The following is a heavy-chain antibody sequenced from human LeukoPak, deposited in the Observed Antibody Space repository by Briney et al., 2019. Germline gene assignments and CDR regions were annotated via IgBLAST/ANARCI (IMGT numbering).Heavy chain of an antibody. D-gene: IGHD3-3*01. V-gene: IGHV3-53*01. CDR1: GFTVSSNY. Sequence: PGGSLRLPCAASGFTVSSNYMSWVRQAPGKGLEWVSVIYSGGSTYYADSVKGRFTISRDNSKNTLYLQMNSLRAEDTAVYYCARDVYDFWSGYRYFDYWGQGTLVTVSS. J-gene: IGHJ4*02. CDR3: ARDVYDFWSGYRYFDY. CDR2: IYSGGST.